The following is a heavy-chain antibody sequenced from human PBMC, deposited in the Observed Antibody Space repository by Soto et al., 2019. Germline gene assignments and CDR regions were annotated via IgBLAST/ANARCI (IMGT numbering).Heavy chain of an antibody. J-gene: IGHJ4*02. D-gene: IGHD5-18*01. CDR3: ARMDTAMVTDY. Sequence: QVQLQESGPGPVKPSETLSLTCTVSGGSISSYYWSWIRQPPGKGLEWIGYIYYSGSTNYNPSLKSRVTISVDTSKNQFSLKLSSVTAADTAVYYCARMDTAMVTDYWGQGTLVTVSS. CDR1: GGSISSYY. V-gene: IGHV4-59*01. CDR2: IYYSGST.